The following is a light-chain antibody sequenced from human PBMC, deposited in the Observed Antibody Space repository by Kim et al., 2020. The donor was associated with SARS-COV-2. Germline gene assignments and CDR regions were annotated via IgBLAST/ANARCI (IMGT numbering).Light chain of an antibody. V-gene: IGKV3-15*01. CDR2: GAS. CDR1: QSVRRN. CDR3: QQYDSWLT. J-gene: IGKJ4*01. Sequence: SVVPGERATLSCRASQSVRRNLAWYQQVRGQPPRLLIYGASTRATGVPARFSGSGSGTEFTLTISNLQSEDFAIYFCQQYDSWLTFGGGTKVDIK.